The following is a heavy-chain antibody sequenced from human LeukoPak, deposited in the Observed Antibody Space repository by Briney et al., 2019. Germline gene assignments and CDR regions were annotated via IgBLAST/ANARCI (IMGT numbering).Heavy chain of an antibody. Sequence: SETLSLTCSVSGVSMTGSSYYCAWIRQPPGKDLEWIGSVYYSGSTSYSPSLKSRVTISVDTSKNQFSLSLHSVTAADTAIYYCARNVSAGYFDFWGQGTLVTVSS. CDR2: VYYSGST. CDR3: ARNVSAGYFDF. J-gene: IGHJ4*02. V-gene: IGHV4-39*01. D-gene: IGHD2-8*01. CDR1: GVSMTGSSYY.